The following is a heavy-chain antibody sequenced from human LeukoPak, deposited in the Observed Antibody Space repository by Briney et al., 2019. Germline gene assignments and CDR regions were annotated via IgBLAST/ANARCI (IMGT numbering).Heavy chain of an antibody. Sequence: PSETLSLTCTVSGGSISSYYWSWIRQLAGKGLEWIGRIYTSGSTNYNPSLKSRVTMSVDTSKNQFSLELSSVTAADTAVYYCARGTYCSGGSCQGRNWFDPWGQGTLVTVSS. D-gene: IGHD2-15*01. CDR3: ARGTYCSGGSCQGRNWFDP. V-gene: IGHV4-4*07. J-gene: IGHJ5*02. CDR1: GGSISSYY. CDR2: IYTSGST.